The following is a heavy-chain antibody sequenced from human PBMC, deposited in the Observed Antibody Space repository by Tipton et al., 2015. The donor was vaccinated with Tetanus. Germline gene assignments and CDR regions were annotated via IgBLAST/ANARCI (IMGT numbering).Heavy chain of an antibody. CDR3: AKEALGVLNR. Sequence: GSLRLSCAASGFTFKSYTMNWVRQAPGNGLEWVAAISGSRLTPYYADSVKGRFTISRDNSKNTLSLQLNSLRADDTAIYYCAKEALGVLNRWGKGTTVIVSS. CDR1: GFTFKSYT. D-gene: IGHD1-14*01. V-gene: IGHV3-23*01. J-gene: IGHJ6*04. CDR2: ISGSRLTP.